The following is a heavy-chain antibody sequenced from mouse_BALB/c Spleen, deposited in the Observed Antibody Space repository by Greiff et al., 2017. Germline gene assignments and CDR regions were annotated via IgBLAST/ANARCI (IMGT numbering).Heavy chain of an antibody. D-gene: IGHD2-10*02. V-gene: IGHV14-1*02. CDR3: ARWYGNYAMDY. CDR1: GFNIKDYY. CDR2: IDPENGNT. Sequence: VQLKQSGAELVRPGALVKLSCKASGFNIKDYYMHWVKQRPEQGLEWIGWIDPENGNTIYDPKFQGKASITADTSSNTAYLQLSSLTSEDTAVYYCARWYGNYAMDYWGQGTSVTVSS. J-gene: IGHJ4*01.